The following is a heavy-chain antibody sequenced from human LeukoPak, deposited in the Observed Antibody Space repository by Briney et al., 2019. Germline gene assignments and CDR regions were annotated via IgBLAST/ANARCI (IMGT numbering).Heavy chain of an antibody. V-gene: IGHV1-69*04. CDR2: IIPIFGIA. CDR1: GGTFSSYA. CDR3: AREVDGYNDLDY. Sequence: SVKVSCKASGGTFSSYAISWVRQAPGQGLEWMGRIIPIFGIANYAQKFQGRVTITADKSTSTAYMELSSLRSEDTAVYYCAREVDGYNDLDYWGQGTLVTVSS. J-gene: IGHJ4*02. D-gene: IGHD5-24*01.